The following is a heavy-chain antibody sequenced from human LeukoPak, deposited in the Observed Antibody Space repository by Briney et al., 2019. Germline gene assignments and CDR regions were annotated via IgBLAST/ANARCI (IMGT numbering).Heavy chain of an antibody. J-gene: IGHJ4*02. CDR3: AKGKSSSGWFKDY. D-gene: IGHD6-19*01. Sequence: GGSLRLSCAASGFTFSNYVMSWVRQAPGKGLEWVSTISGSGGTTYYADSVKGRFTISRDNSKNTLYLQMNSLRVEDTAVYYCAKGKSSSGWFKDYWGQGTLVTVSS. CDR2: ISGSGGTT. CDR1: GFTFSNYV. V-gene: IGHV3-23*01.